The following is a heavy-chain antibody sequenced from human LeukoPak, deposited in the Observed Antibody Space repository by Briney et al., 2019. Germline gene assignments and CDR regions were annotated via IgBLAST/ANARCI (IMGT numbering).Heavy chain of an antibody. CDR3: ARDGVFDY. J-gene: IGHJ4*02. D-gene: IGHD3-10*01. CDR2: INPSGYYT. CDR1: GYTFTTYN. V-gene: IGHV1-46*01. Sequence: ASVKVSCKASGYTFTTYNIHWVRQAPGQGLEWMGIINPSGYYTTYAQKFQGRVTMTRDTSTSIVHMELSSLTSEDTAVYYCARDGVFDYWGQGTLVTVSS.